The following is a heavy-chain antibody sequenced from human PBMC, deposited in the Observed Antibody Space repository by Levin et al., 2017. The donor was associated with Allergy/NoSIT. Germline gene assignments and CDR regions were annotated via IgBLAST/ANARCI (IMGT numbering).Heavy chain of an antibody. J-gene: IGHJ4*02. D-gene: IGHD1-26*01. CDR2: IAYDESKE. Sequence: GESLKISCAASGFTFSNYAMHWVRQAPGKGLEWVAVIAYDESKEYYRDSVKGRFTVSRDNSKNTLYLQMNSLSTEDTAFYYCTRSAVVGGSTPGPFDYWGQGTLVTVSS. CDR1: GFTFSNYA. V-gene: IGHV3-30*04. CDR3: TRSAVVGGSTPGPFDY.